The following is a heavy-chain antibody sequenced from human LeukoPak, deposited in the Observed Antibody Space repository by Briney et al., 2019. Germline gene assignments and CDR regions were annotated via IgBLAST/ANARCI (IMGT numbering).Heavy chain of an antibody. V-gene: IGHV3-15*01. CDR2: IKIKTDGGTI. J-gene: IGHJ4*02. CDR3: TRISGSSSGPFDY. D-gene: IGHD1-26*01. CDR1: GFTLSNAW. Sequence: GGSLRLSCAASGFTLSNAWMSWVRQAPGKGLEWVGRIKIKTDGGTIEYGAPVKGRFTISRDDSTNTLYLQMNTLETEDTGVYYCTRISGSSSGPFDYWGQGSLVTVSS.